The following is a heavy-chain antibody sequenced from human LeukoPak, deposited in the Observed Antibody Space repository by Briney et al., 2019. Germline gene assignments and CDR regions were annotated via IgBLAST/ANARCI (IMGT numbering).Heavy chain of an antibody. J-gene: IGHJ4*02. Sequence: ASVEVSCKASGDTLTGYYMHWVRQAPGQGLEWMGRINPNSGGTNYAQKFQGRVTMTRDTSISTAYMELSRLRSDDTAVYYCARDLRFGGAYWGQGTLVTASS. V-gene: IGHV1-2*06. CDR3: ARDLRFGGAY. D-gene: IGHD3-10*01. CDR1: GDTLTGYY. CDR2: INPNSGGT.